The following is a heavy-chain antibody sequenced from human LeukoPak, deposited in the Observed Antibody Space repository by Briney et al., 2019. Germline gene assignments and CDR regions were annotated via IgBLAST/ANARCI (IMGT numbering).Heavy chain of an antibody. CDR2: IRYDGSNK. J-gene: IGHJ4*02. CDR1: GFTFSSYG. CDR3: AKDHYSSSPPDY. Sequence: GGSLRLSCAASGFTFSSYGMHWVRQAPGKGLEWVAFIRYDGSNKYYADSVKGRFTISRDNPKDTLYLQMNSLRAEDTAVYYCAKDHYSSSPPDYWGQGTLVTVSS. D-gene: IGHD6-13*01. V-gene: IGHV3-30*02.